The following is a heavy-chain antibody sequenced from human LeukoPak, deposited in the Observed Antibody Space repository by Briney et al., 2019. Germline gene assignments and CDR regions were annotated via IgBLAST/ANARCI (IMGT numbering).Heavy chain of an antibody. CDR3: ARASGLGKTKKWFGELFGYFDY. D-gene: IGHD3-10*01. Sequence: SETLSLTCAVYGGSFSGYYWSWIRQPPGKGLEWIGEINHSGSTNYNPSLKSRVTISVDTSKNQFSLKLSSVTAADTAVYYCARASGLGKTKKWFGELFGYFDYWGQGTLVTVSS. CDR1: GGSFSGYY. V-gene: IGHV4-34*01. J-gene: IGHJ4*02. CDR2: INHSGST.